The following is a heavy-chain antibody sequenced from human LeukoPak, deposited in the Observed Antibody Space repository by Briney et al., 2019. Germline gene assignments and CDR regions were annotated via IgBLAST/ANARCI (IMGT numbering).Heavy chain of an antibody. CDR3: ARLPRAARPFDY. CDR1: GGSISSYY. CDR2: IYYSGST. D-gene: IGHD6-6*01. J-gene: IGHJ4*02. V-gene: IGHV4-59*01. Sequence: PSETLSLTCTVSGGSISSYYWSWIRQPPGKGLEWIGYIYYSGSTNYNPSLKSRVTISVDTSKNQFFLKLSSVTAADTAVYYCARLPRAARPFDYWGQGTLVTVSS.